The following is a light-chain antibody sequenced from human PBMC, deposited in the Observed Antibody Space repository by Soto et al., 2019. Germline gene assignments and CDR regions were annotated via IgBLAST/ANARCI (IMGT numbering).Light chain of an antibody. CDR3: QQYAGPPTT. CDR1: QSVRSER. J-gene: IGKJ5*01. Sequence: EIVLTQSPDTLSLSPGERATLSCRASQSVRSERLAWYQHKRGQAPRLVIFDASSRATGIPERFSGSGSGTDFTLTITRLEPEDFAVYFCQQYAGPPTTFGQGTRLEIK. V-gene: IGKV3-20*01. CDR2: DAS.